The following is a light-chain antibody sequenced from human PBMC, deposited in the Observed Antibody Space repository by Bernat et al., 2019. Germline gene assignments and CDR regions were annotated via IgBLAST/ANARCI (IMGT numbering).Light chain of an antibody. J-gene: IGLJ1*01. V-gene: IGLV2-8*01. CDR1: SSDVGGYKY. Sequence: QSALTQPPSASGSPGQSVTISCTGTSSDVGGYKYVSWYQQHPDKAPKLIISEVSKRPSGFLDRFSGSKSGNTASLTVAGLQAEDEADYYCSSYAGSNNYVFGTGTKVTVL. CDR3: SSYAGSNNYV. CDR2: EVS.